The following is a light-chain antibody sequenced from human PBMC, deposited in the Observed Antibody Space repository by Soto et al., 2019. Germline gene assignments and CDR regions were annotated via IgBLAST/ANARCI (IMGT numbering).Light chain of an antibody. J-gene: IGLJ3*02. CDR1: SSNIGTNA. CDR2: NNI. V-gene: IGLV1-44*01. Sequence: QSVLTQPPSASGTPGQRVTISCSGSSSNIGTNAVNWYQQLPGTAPKLLIYNNIQRPSGVPDRLSGSKSDISASLAISGLQSEDEAEYYCPAWDDSLNGWVFGGGTKLNVL. CDR3: PAWDDSLNGWV.